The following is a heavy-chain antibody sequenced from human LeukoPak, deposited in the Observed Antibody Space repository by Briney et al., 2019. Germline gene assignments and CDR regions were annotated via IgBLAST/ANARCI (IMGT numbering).Heavy chain of an antibody. V-gene: IGHV3-30*02. CDR3: AKGDDYGANTRLPKYNWFDP. J-gene: IGHJ5*02. Sequence: GGSLRLSCAASGFTFTTCAMHWVRQAPGKGLEWVADIRYDGNNKNYADSVKGRFTISRDNSKDMLYLQMNSLRPEDTAVYYCAKGDDYGANTRLPKYNWFDPWGQGTLVTVSS. CDR2: IRYDGNNK. CDR1: GFTFTTCA. D-gene: IGHD4-23*01.